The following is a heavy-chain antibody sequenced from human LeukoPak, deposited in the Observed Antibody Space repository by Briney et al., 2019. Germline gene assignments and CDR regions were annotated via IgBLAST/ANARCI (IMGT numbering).Heavy chain of an antibody. CDR3: ARARYCSGGSCYYAFDI. CDR1: GFTVSSNY. D-gene: IGHD2-15*01. Sequence: PGGSLRLSFAASGFTVSSNYMSWVRKAPGKGLEWVSVIYSGGSTYYADSVKGRFTISRDNSKNTLYLQMNSLRAEDTAVYYCARARYCSGGSCYYAFDIWGQGTMVTVSS. CDR2: IYSGGST. V-gene: IGHV3-53*01. J-gene: IGHJ3*02.